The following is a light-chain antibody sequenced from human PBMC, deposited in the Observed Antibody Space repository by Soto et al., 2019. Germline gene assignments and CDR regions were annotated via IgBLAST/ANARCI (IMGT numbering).Light chain of an antibody. J-gene: IGKJ3*01. CDR3: QQYDNLPL. CDR1: QGIAAS. V-gene: IGKV1-33*01. Sequence: DIPLTQSPSFLSASVGDRVTITCRASQGIAASLAWYQQKPGKAPKLLISDASDLETGVPSRFSGSGYGTHFTFTISSLQVEDLATYYCQQYDNLPLFGPGTKVEIK. CDR2: DAS.